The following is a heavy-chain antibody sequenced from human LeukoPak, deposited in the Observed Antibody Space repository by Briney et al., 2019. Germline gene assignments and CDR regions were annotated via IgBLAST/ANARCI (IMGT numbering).Heavy chain of an antibody. J-gene: IGHJ4*02. D-gene: IGHD3-22*01. CDR1: GFTFSSYG. CDR3: ARDWAAYDSSGFFDC. Sequence: GGSLRLSCAASGFTFSSYGMHWVRQAPGKGLEWVAVIWYDGSNKYYADSVKGRFTISRDNSKNTLYLQMNSLRAEDTAVYYCARDWAAYDSSGFFDCWGQGTLVTVSS. CDR2: IWYDGSNK. V-gene: IGHV3-33*01.